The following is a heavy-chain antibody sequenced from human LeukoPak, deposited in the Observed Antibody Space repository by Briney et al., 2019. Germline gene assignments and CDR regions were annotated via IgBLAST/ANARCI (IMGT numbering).Heavy chain of an antibody. Sequence: GGSLRLSCAGYGFNFRAYTMNWVRQAPGQGLQWVSGIYGSGEGQTFYADSVRGRFTISRDDSRNLVFLHMDSLRVGDTALYYCAKDVKSDGVRDVDHWGRGTLVTVSS. CDR3: AKDVKSDGVRDVDH. D-gene: IGHD4-17*01. J-gene: IGHJ4*02. CDR2: IYGSGEGQT. CDR1: GFNFRAYT. V-gene: IGHV3-23*01.